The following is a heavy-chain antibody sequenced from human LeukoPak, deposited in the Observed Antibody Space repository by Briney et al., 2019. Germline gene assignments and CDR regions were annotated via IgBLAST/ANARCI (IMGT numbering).Heavy chain of an antibody. CDR3: ARLGQWLDIDY. D-gene: IGHD6-19*01. V-gene: IGHV4-39*01. CDR2: IYYSGST. Sequence: SETLSLTCTVSGGSISSSSYYWGWIRQPPGKGLEWIGSIYYSGSTYYNPSLKSRVTISVDTSKNQFSLKLSFVTAADTAVYYCARLGQWLDIDYWGQGTLVTVSS. CDR1: GGSISSSSYY. J-gene: IGHJ4*02.